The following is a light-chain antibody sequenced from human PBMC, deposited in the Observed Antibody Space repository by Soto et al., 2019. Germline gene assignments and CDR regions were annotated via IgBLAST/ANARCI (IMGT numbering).Light chain of an antibody. V-gene: IGLV2-14*01. J-gene: IGLJ1*01. CDR1: GSDVGSYKY. Sequence: QSVLTQPASVSRSPGQSITISCTGTGSDVGSYKYVSWYQQQPGKAPKLIIFEVSNRPSGGSDRFSGSRSGNRASLTISGLQAEDEADYDCSSYTSISSLGVFGTGPKVTV. CDR2: EVS. CDR3: SSYTSISSLGV.